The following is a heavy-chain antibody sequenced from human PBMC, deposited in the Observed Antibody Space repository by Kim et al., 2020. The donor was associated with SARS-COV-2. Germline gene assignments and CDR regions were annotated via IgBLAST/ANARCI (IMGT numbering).Heavy chain of an antibody. V-gene: IGHV4-34*01. J-gene: IGHJ4*02. CDR2: INHSGST. CDR3: ARGLSRQWLPQYYFDY. D-gene: IGHD6-19*01. Sequence: SETLSLTCAVYGGSFSGYYWSWIRQPPGKGLEWIGEINHSGSTNYNPSLKSRVTISVDTSKNQFSLKLSSVTAADTAVYYCARGLSRQWLPQYYFDYWGQGTLVTVSS. CDR1: GGSFSGYY.